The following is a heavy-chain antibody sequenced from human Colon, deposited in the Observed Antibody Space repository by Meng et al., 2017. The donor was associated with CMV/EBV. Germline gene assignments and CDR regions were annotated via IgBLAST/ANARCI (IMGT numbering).Heavy chain of an antibody. CDR1: GFSLNHYG. Sequence: GESLKISCAASGFSLNHYGMNWVHQAPGRGLEWVSYISSSSTYIFYADSVKGRFTISRDNANNLLYLQMTSLRADDTAVYYCARDPDHDRYGSGRCLDYWGQGTLVTVSS. CDR2: ISSSSTYI. CDR3: ARDPDHDRYGSGRCLDY. J-gene: IGHJ4*02. D-gene: IGHD3-10*01. V-gene: IGHV3-21*06.